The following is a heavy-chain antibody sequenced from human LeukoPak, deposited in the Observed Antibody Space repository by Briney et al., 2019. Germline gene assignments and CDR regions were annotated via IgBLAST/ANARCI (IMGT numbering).Heavy chain of an antibody. CDR3: AKDRATGGYYGDY. CDR2: IWYDGSNK. D-gene: IGHD3-22*01. V-gene: IGHV3-33*06. CDR1: GFTFSSYG. Sequence: GGSLRLSCAASGFTFSSYGMHWVRQAPGKGLELVAVIWYDGSNKYYADSVKGRFTISRDNSKNTLYLQMNSLRAEDTAVYYCAKDRATGGYYGDYWGQGTLVTVSS. J-gene: IGHJ4*02.